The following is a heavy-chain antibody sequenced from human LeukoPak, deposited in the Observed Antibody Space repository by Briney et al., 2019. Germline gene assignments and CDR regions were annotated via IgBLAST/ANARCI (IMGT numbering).Heavy chain of an antibody. V-gene: IGHV1-8*01. J-gene: IGHJ5*02. Sequence: GASVKVSCKASGYTFTSYDIIWVRQATGQGLEWMGWMNPNSGNTGYAQKFQGRVTMTRNTSISTAYMELSSLRSEDTAVYYCARVVTMVRGVLIENWFDPWGQGTLVTVSS. CDR1: GYTFTSYD. D-gene: IGHD3-10*01. CDR3: ARVVTMVRGVLIENWFDP. CDR2: MNPNSGNT.